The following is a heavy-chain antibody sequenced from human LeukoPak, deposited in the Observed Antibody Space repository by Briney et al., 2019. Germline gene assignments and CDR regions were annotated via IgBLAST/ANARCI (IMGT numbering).Heavy chain of an antibody. CDR1: GDSISNYY. D-gene: IGHD2-2*01. CDR2: MYTSGAT. V-gene: IGHV4-4*07. J-gene: IGHJ6*03. CDR3: AREGPAASTFLYYFMDV. Sequence: SETLSLTCTVSGDSISNYYWSWIRQPAGKGLEWIGRMYTSGATNYNPSLKSRATMSVDTSKNQLSLRLSSVTAADRAVYYCAREGPAASTFLYYFMDVWGKGTTVTASS.